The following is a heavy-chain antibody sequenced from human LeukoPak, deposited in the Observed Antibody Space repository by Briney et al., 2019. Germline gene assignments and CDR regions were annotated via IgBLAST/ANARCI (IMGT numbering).Heavy chain of an antibody. CDR2: ISSSSSYI. V-gene: IGHV3-21*01. Sequence: PGGSLRLSCAASGFTFSSYSMNWVRQAPGKGLEWVSSISSSSSYIYYADSVKGRFTISRDNAKNSLYLQMNSLRAEDTAVYYCARDCRDLAVAGLDYWGQGTLVTVSS. J-gene: IGHJ4*02. D-gene: IGHD6-19*01. CDR1: GFTFSSYS. CDR3: ARDCRDLAVAGLDY.